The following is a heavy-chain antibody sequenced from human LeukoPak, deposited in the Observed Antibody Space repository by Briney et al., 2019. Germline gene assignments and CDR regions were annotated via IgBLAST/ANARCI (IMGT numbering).Heavy chain of an antibody. CDR2: ISAYNGNT. V-gene: IGHV1-18*01. CDR1: GYTFTSYG. J-gene: IGHJ6*02. D-gene: IGHD3-10*01. CDR3: ARDRYYGSGTNYYYYGMDV. Sequence: ASVKVSCKASGYTFTSYGISWGRQAPGQGLEWMGWISAYNGNTNYAQKLQGRVTMTTDTSTSTACMELRSLRSDDTAVYYCARDRYYGSGTNYYYYGMDVWGQGTTVTVSS.